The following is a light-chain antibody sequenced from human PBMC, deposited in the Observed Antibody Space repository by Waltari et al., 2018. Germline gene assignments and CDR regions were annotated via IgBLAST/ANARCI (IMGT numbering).Light chain of an antibody. Sequence: QSVLTQPPSASEAARKSVTISCSGSNSNIGSNSVSWYQQLPETAPKILIYYNDRRPSGVSDRFSGSKSGTSASLAISGLQTEDEADYYCAAWDDSLSGVLFGGGTRLTVL. CDR1: NSNIGSNS. CDR3: AAWDDSLSGVL. V-gene: IGLV1-36*01. J-gene: IGLJ2*01. CDR2: YND.